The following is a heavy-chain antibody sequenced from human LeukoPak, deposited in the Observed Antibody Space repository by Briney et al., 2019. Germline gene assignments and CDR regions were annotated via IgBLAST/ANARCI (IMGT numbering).Heavy chain of an antibody. CDR2: ISAYNGNT. CDR3: ARDPSGYDLLAVGY. D-gene: IGHD5-12*01. J-gene: IGHJ4*02. Sequence: ASVKVSCKASGYTFTSYGISWVRQAPGQGLEWMGWISAYNGNTNYAQKLQGRVTMTTDTSTSTAYMELRSLRSDDTAVYYCARDPSGYDLLAVGYWGQGTLVTVSS. CDR1: GYTFTSYG. V-gene: IGHV1-18*01.